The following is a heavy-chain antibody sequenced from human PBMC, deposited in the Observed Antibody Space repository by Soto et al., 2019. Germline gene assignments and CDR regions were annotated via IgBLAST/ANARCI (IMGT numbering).Heavy chain of an antibody. Sequence: EVQLVESGGDLVQPGGSLRLSCVGSGIIFSSYSMNWVRQAPGKGLEWLSYISGSSSTIYYADSVKGRFTISRDNSKNSLYLQMDSLRAEDTALYYCARRLDYWGQGTLVTVSS. CDR2: ISGSSSTI. CDR3: ARRLDY. J-gene: IGHJ4*02. V-gene: IGHV3-48*01. CDR1: GIIFSSYS.